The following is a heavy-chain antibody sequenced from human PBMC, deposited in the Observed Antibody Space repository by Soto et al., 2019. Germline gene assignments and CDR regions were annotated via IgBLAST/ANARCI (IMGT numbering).Heavy chain of an antibody. CDR1: GFIFSSYA. CDR3: ARAAHSGSYHGHRLGYYDL. J-gene: IGHJ5*02. CDR2: ISYDGRDK. D-gene: IGHD1-26*01. V-gene: IGHV3-30*04. Sequence: GGSLRLSCVGSGFIFSSYAMHWVRQAPGKGLEWVAVISYDGRDKFYADSVKGRFTISRDNSKNTLYLQMNSLRSDDTAVNYCARAAHSGSYHGHRLGYYDLWGQGTLVTVSS.